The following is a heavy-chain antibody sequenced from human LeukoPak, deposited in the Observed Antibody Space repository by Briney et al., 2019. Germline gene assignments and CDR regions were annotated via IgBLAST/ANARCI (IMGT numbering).Heavy chain of an antibody. D-gene: IGHD3-22*01. Sequence: ASVKVSRXASGYTFTGYYMHWVRQAPGQGLEWMGRINPNSGGTNYAQKFQGRVTMTRDTSISTAYMELSRLRSDDTAVYYCARGTIYYYDSSGYYYFDYWGQGTLVTVSS. CDR1: GYTFTGYY. CDR3: ARGTIYYYDSSGYYYFDY. V-gene: IGHV1-2*06. J-gene: IGHJ4*02. CDR2: INPNSGGT.